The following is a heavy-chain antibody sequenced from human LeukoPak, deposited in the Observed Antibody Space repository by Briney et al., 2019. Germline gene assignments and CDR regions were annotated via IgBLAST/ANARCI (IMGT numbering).Heavy chain of an antibody. CDR3: ARELGSGWPPPYYNGIDV. J-gene: IGHJ6*02. CDR2: IYHRENN. D-gene: IGHD6-19*01. CDR1: GGSISSDY. Sequence: SETLSLTCSVSGGSISSDYWIGMRQTPGKGLEWIGYIYHRENNYYHPSLKSRVTISLDTSKNRFSLNLHSVTAADTAVYFCARELGSGWPPPYYNGIDVAGQGTTVTVSS. V-gene: IGHV4-59*12.